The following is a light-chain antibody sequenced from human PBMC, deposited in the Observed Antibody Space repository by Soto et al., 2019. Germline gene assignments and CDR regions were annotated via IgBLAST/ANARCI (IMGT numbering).Light chain of an antibody. CDR3: QQYNNWPS. CDR1: QTVSRN. Sequence: EVVMTQSPATLSVSPGERATLSCRASQTVSRNLAWYQQRPGQAPRLLIYDISNRAAGVPARFSGSGSETEVTLSIRSLQSEDFAVYFCQQYNNWPSFGHGTRLEIK. V-gene: IGKV3-15*01. J-gene: IGKJ5*01. CDR2: DIS.